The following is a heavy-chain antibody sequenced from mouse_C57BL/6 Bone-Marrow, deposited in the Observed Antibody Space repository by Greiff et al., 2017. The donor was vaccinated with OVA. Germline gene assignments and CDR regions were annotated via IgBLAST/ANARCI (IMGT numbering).Heavy chain of an antibody. CDR1: GYSITSGYY. CDR2: ISYDGSN. J-gene: IGHJ3*01. CDR3: ARGLKAY. D-gene: IGHD1-3*01. Sequence: EVKLMESGPGLVKPSQSLSLTCSVTGYSITSGYYWNWIRQFPGNKLEWMGYISYDGSNNYNPSLKNRISITRDTSKNQFFLKLNSVTTEDTATYYCARGLKAYWGQGTLVTVSA. V-gene: IGHV3-6*01.